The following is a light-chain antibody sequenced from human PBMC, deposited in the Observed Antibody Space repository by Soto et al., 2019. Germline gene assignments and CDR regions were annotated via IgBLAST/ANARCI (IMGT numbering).Light chain of an antibody. CDR2: GAS. CDR3: QQYYSYHTWT. V-gene: IGKV3-15*01. Sequence: EIVMTQSPATLSVSPWERSTLSCMASQSVSSKLAWYQQKPGQAPRLLIYGASTRATGIPARFSGSGSGTEFTLTISSLKSEDFANYYCQQYYSYHTWTFGQGTKVDIK. J-gene: IGKJ1*01. CDR1: QSVSSK.